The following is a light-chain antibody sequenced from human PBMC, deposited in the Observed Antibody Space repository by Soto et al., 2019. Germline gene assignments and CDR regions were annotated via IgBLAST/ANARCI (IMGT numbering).Light chain of an antibody. CDR1: QSVSNN. CDR2: GAS. Sequence: EIVMTRSPATLSVSPGERATLSCRASQSVSNNLAWYQQKPGQAPRLLIHGASTRATGIPARFSGSGSGTEFTLTISSLQSEDFAVYYCQQYNTWPPVTFGPGTKVDIK. V-gene: IGKV3-15*01. CDR3: QQYNTWPPVT. J-gene: IGKJ3*01.